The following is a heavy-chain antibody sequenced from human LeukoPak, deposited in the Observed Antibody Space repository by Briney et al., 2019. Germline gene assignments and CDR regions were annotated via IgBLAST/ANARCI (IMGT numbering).Heavy chain of an antibody. Sequence: GGSLRLSCAASGFTFSSYAMSWGRQAPGKGLEWVSAISGSGGSTYYADSVKGRFTITRDNYKNTLYLQLNSLRAEDTAVYYCAKDPPPYGDYSPERSYWGQGTLVTVSS. CDR3: AKDPPPYGDYSPERSY. V-gene: IGHV3-23*01. CDR2: ISGSGGST. CDR1: GFTFSSYA. D-gene: IGHD4-17*01. J-gene: IGHJ4*02.